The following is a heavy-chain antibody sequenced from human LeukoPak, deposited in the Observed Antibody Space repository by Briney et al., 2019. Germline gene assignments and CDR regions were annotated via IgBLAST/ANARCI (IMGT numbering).Heavy chain of an antibody. J-gene: IGHJ4*02. D-gene: IGHD1-7*01. CDR1: GGSISSSSYY. CDR2: IYYSGST. V-gene: IGHV4-39*01. CDR3: ARQSKLELVYFDY. Sequence: SEALSLTCTVSGGSISSSSYYWGWIRQPPGKGLEWIGSIYYSGSTYYNPSLKSRVTISVDTSKNQFSLKLSSVTAADTAVYYCARQSKLELVYFDYWGQGTLVTVSS.